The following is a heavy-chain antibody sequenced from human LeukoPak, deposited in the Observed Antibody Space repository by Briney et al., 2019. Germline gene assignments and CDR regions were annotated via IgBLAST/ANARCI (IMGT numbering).Heavy chain of an antibody. D-gene: IGHD2-2*01. V-gene: IGHV3-7*01. J-gene: IGHJ6*04. CDR1: GFTFTSYW. CDR2: IKQDGSEK. Sequence: PEGSLRLSCAASGFTFTSYWMSWVRQAPGKGLEWVANIKQDGSEKYYVDSVKGRFTISRDKAKNSPYLQLNSLRSEDTAVYYCARDLIVVVPAASDVWGKGTTVTVSS. CDR3: ARDLIVVVPAASDV.